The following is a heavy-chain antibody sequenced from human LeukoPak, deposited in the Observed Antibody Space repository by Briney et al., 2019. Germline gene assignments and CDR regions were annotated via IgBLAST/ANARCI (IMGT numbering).Heavy chain of an antibody. D-gene: IGHD2-2*01. Sequence: GGSLRLSCAASGFTFSSYAMSWVRQAPGKGLEWVSAIIGSGGSTYYADSVKGRFTISRDNSKNTLYLQMNSLRAEDTAVYYCAKDVQKDIVVVPAAAWGQGTLVTVSS. CDR2: IIGSGGST. J-gene: IGHJ4*02. CDR1: GFTFSSYA. V-gene: IGHV3-23*01. CDR3: AKDVQKDIVVVPAAA.